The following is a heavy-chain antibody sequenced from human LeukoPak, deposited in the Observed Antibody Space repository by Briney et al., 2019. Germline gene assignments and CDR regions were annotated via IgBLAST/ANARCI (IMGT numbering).Heavy chain of an antibody. CDR3: AKEGNVLRFLEWARRKYYFDY. V-gene: IGHV3-23*01. J-gene: IGHJ4*02. D-gene: IGHD3-3*01. CDR1: GFTFSSYA. CDR2: ISGSGGST. Sequence: GGSLRLSCAASGFTFSSYAMSWVRQAPGNGLEWVSAISGSGGSTYYADSVKGRFTISRDNSKNTLYLQMNSLRAEDTAVYYCAKEGNVLRFLEWARRKYYFDYWGQGTLVTVSS.